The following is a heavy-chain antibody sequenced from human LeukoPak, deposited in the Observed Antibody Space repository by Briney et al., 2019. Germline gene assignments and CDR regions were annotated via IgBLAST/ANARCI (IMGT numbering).Heavy chain of an antibody. J-gene: IGHJ5*02. CDR3: AREYGGSSWFDP. CDR1: GGSISSYY. CDR2: IYYSGST. V-gene: IGHV4-59*01. Sequence: PSETLSLTCTVSGGSISSYYWSWIRQPPGKGLEWIGYIYYSGSTNYNPSLKSRVTISVDTSKNQFSLKLSSVTAADTAVYYCAREYGGSSWFDPWGQGTLVTFSS. D-gene: IGHD6-13*01.